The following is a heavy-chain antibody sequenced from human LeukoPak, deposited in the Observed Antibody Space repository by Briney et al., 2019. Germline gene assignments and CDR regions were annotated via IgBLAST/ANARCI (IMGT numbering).Heavy chain of an antibody. V-gene: IGHV4-30-4*08. Sequence: SETLSLTCTVSGGSISSGGYYWSWIRQHPGKGLEWIGYIYYSGSTYYNPSLKSRVTISADTSKNQFSLKLSSVTAADTAVYYCARGQVPAAYDYWGQGTLVTVSS. CDR3: ARGQVPAAYDY. D-gene: IGHD2-2*01. J-gene: IGHJ4*02. CDR2: IYYSGST. CDR1: GGSISSGGYY.